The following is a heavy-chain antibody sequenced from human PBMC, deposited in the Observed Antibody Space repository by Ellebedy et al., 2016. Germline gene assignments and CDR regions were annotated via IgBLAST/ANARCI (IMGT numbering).Heavy chain of an antibody. D-gene: IGHD2-15*01. J-gene: IGHJ5*02. CDR1: GYTFTSHG. CDR2: MNPNSGNT. V-gene: IGHV1-8*01. Sequence: ASVKVSXXASGYTFTSHGINWVRQATGQGLEWMGWMNPNSGNTGYAQKFQGRVTMTRNTSISTAYIELSSLRSEDTAVYYCARRASHCSGGSCYPWFNPWGQGTLVTVSS. CDR3: ARRASHCSGGSCYPWFNP.